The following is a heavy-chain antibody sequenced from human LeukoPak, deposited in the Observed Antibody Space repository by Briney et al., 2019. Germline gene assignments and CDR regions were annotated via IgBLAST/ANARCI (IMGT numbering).Heavy chain of an antibody. D-gene: IGHD5-12*01. CDR3: ARLRAENSGYAPGGDVIPSYMDV. CDR1: GFTFDDYG. J-gene: IGHJ6*03. V-gene: IGHV3-20*04. Sequence: PGGSLRLSCAASGFTFDDYGMSWVRQAPGKGLEWVSGINWNGCSTGYADSVKGRFTISRDNGKNSLYLQMNSLRAEDTALYYCARLRAENSGYAPGGDVIPSYMDVWGKGTTVTISS. CDR2: INWNGCST.